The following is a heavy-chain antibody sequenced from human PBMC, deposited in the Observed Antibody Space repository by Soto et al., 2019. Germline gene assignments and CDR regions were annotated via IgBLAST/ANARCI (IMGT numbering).Heavy chain of an antibody. V-gene: IGHV3-23*01. Sequence: EVQLLESGGGLVQPGGSLRLSCAASGFTFGSYAMSWVRQAPGKGLEWVSSIRDTSSGAYYADSVKGRFTISRANSKNTLYLEMNSLRAEDTAVYYCEKDLWWYRHWGQGTLVTVSS. D-gene: IGHD2-15*01. J-gene: IGHJ4*02. CDR3: EKDLWWYRH. CDR1: GFTFGSYA. CDR2: IRDTSSGA.